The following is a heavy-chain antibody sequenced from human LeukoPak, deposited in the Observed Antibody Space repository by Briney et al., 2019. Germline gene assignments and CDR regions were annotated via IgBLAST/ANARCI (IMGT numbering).Heavy chain of an antibody. CDR1: GFTFSSYG. Sequence: PGGSLRLSCAASGFTFSSYGMPWVRQAPGKGLEWVAVISYDGSNKYYADSVKGRFTISRDNSKNTLYLQMNSLRAEDTAVYYCAKMGGSNVAVAVWGQGTLVTVSS. D-gene: IGHD6-19*01. CDR2: ISYDGSNK. J-gene: IGHJ4*02. V-gene: IGHV3-30*18. CDR3: AKMGGSNVAVAV.